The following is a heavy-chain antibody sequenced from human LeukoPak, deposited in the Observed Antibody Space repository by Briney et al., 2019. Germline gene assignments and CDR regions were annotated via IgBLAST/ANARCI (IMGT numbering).Heavy chain of an antibody. CDR2: IIPIFGTA. Sequence: SVKVSSKASGGTFSIYAISWVRQAPGQGLEWMGGIIPIFGTANYAQKFQGRVTITADKSTSTAYMELSSLRSEDTAVYYCATEYTMIVTGVRGNWFDPWGQGTLVTVSS. CDR1: GGTFSIYA. D-gene: IGHD3-22*01. CDR3: ATEYTMIVTGVRGNWFDP. V-gene: IGHV1-69*06. J-gene: IGHJ5*02.